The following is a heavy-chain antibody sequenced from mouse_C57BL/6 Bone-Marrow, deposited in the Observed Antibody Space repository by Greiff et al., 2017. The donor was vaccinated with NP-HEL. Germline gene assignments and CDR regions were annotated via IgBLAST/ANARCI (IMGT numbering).Heavy chain of an antibody. J-gene: IGHJ4*01. CDR2: ISNGGGST. D-gene: IGHD1-1*01. V-gene: IGHV5-12*01. CDR1: GFTFSDYY. Sequence: EVMLVESGGGLVQPGGSLKLSCAASGFTFSDYYMYWVRQTPEKRLEWVAYISNGGGSTYYPDTVKGRFTISRDNAKNTLYLQMSRLKSEDTAMYYCARHSWDYAMDYWGQGTSVTVSS. CDR3: ARHSWDYAMDY.